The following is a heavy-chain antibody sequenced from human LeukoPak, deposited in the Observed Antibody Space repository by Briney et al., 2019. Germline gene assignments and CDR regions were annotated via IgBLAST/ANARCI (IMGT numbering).Heavy chain of an antibody. J-gene: IGHJ4*02. CDR2: INHSGST. D-gene: IGHD6-6*01. CDR1: GGSFSGYY. Sequence: SETLSLTCAVYGGSFSGYYWSWIRQPPGKGLEWIGEINHSGSTNYNPSLKSRVTISVDTSKNQFSLKLSSVTAADTAVYYCASAPGASSPPAPNFDYWGQGTLVTVSS. CDR3: ASAPGASSPPAPNFDY. V-gene: IGHV4-34*01.